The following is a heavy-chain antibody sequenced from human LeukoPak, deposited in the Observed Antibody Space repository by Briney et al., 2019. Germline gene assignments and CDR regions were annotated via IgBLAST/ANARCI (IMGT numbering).Heavy chain of an antibody. J-gene: IGHJ4*02. CDR3: ARAGGWYYFDY. D-gene: IGHD6-19*01. CDR1: GGSVSSGNYY. Sequence: PSETLSLTCTVSGGSVSSGNYYWSWIRQSPGKGLEWIGYIYYSGSTKYNSSLKSRVTISVDTSKNQFSLKLSSVTAADTAVYYCARAGGWYYFDYWGQGTLVTVSS. CDR2: IYYSGST. V-gene: IGHV4-61*01.